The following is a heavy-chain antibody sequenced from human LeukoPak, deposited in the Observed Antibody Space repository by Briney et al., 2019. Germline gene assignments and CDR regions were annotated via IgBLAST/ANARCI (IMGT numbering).Heavy chain of an antibody. CDR2: INHSGST. CDR3: ARHRGDY. V-gene: IGHV4-34*01. CDR1: GGSFSGYY. J-gene: IGHJ4*02. Sequence: SETLSLTCAVYGGSFSGYYWSWIRQPPGKGLEWIGEINHSGSTNYNPSLKSRVTISVDTSKNQFSLKPSSVTAADTAVYYCARHRGDYWGQGTLVTVSS.